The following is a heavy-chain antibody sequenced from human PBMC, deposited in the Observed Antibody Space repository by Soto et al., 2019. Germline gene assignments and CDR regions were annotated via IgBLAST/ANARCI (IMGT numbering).Heavy chain of an antibody. CDR3: ARDHSSGYYYYYGMDV. Sequence: ASVKVSCKASGYTFTSYYMHWVRQAPGQGLEWKGIINPSGGRTRYAQKFQGRVTMTRDTTTSTVYKEMKSLRTNKTAENYSARDHSSGYYYYYGMDVWGQGTTVTVSS. J-gene: IGHJ6*02. CDR1: GYTFTSYY. CDR2: INPSGGRT. V-gene: IGHV1-46*01. D-gene: IGHD3-22*01.